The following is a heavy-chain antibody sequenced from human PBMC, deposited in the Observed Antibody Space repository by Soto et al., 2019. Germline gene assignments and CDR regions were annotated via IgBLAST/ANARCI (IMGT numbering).Heavy chain of an antibody. D-gene: IGHD5-18*01. CDR2: LYYSGST. J-gene: IGHJ4*02. CDR3: ARMRMDTVMAYDY. V-gene: IGHV4-39*01. Sequence: SETLSLTCTVSGGSISSSGYDWGWIRQPPGRGLEWIGNLYYSGSTSYSPSLKSRDTISVDTSKKQFSLKMSSVTAADTAVYYCARMRMDTVMAYDYWGQGTLVTVSS. CDR1: GGSISSSGYD.